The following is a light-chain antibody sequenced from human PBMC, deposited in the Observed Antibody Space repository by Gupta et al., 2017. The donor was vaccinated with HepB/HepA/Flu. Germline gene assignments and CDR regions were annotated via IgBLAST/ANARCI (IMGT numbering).Light chain of an antibody. Sequence: QMSQSPSSLSASLGDSVTITCRASENVYSFLNWYQQKPGRAPKPIIYSASTLESGVPSRFSGSGSGTDFTLTISKLHLEDFAIYYWQQSYRTLTFGQGTRLEIK. CDR2: SAS. CDR1: ENVYSF. V-gene: IGKV1-39*01. CDR3: QQSYRTLT. J-gene: IGKJ5*01.